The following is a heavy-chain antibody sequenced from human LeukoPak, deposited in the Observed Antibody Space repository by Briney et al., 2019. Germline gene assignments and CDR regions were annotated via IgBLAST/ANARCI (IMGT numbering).Heavy chain of an antibody. CDR2: IYSGGST. CDR1: GFTVSSNY. J-gene: IGHJ5*02. V-gene: IGHV3-53*01. CDR3: ARDMASDDSSGYYPNWFDP. D-gene: IGHD3-22*01. Sequence: GGSLRLSCAASGFTVSSNYMSWVRQAPGKGLEWVSVIYSGGSTHYADSVKGRFTISRDNSKNTLYLQMNSLRAEDTAVYYCARDMASDDSSGYYPNWFDPWGQGTLVTVSS.